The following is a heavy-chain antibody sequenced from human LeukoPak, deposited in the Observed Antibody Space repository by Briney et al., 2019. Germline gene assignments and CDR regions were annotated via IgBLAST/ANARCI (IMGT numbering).Heavy chain of an antibody. CDR1: GGSFGGDY. D-gene: IGHD5-24*01. Sequence: PSETLSLSCAVYGGSFGGDYWSWIRQPPGKGLQWIGEINHSGNTNNNPSLKSRVTMSVDRSKNQLSLNLTSVTAADTAVYYCARVHGHNLGTLDYWGQGILVTVSS. CDR3: ARVHGHNLGTLDY. CDR2: INHSGNT. V-gene: IGHV4-34*01. J-gene: IGHJ4*02.